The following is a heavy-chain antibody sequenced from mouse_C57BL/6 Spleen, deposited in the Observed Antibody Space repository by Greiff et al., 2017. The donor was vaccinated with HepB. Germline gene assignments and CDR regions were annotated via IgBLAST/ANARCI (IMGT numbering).Heavy chain of an antibody. CDR1: SFNIKDYY. Sequence: EVQLQQSGAELVKPGASVKLSCTASSFNIKDYYMHWVKQRPEQGLEWIGRIDPEDGDTKYAPKFQGKATITADTSSNTAYLQLSSMTSEDTAGYYCARRNWAGAMDYWGQGTSVTVSA. CDR2: IDPEDGDT. D-gene: IGHD4-1*01. CDR3: ARRNWAGAMDY. V-gene: IGHV14-2*01. J-gene: IGHJ4*01.